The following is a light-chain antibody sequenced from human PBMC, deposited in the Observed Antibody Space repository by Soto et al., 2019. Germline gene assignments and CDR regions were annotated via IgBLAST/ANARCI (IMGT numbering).Light chain of an antibody. Sequence: QSAMTQPASVSGSPGQSITVSCTGTSRGVGGYNYVSWHQQHPGKAPKVIITEVSNRPSGVSNRFSGSKSGNTASLTISGLQAKDEADYYCSSYISSSTFVVFGGGTKVTVL. V-gene: IGLV2-14*01. CDR3: SSYISSSTFVV. CDR1: SRGVGGYNY. CDR2: EVS. J-gene: IGLJ2*01.